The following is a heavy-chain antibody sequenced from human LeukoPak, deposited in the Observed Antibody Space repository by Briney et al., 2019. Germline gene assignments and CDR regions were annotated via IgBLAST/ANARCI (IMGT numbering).Heavy chain of an antibody. CDR3: AKDSLRTVPKASFDY. CDR1: GFTFSNYG. J-gene: IGHJ4*02. V-gene: IGHV3-23*01. D-gene: IGHD2-2*01. Sequence: GGSLRLSCAASGFTFSNYGMSWVRQAPGKGLEWVSGISSSGGSTYYADPVKSLFTISSDNSKNTPFLQMNSLRAEDRAVYYCAKDSLRTVPKASFDYWGQGILVTVSS. CDR2: ISSSGGST.